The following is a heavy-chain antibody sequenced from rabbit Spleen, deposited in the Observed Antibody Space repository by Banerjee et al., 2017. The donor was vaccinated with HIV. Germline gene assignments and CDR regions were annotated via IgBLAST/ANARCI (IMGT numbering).Heavy chain of an antibody. CDR3: ARDTSSSFSSYGMDL. CDR1: GIDFSSDSY. J-gene: IGHJ6*01. D-gene: IGHD1-1*01. CDR2: IEAGSSGFT. V-gene: IGHV1S45*01. Sequence: QQQLEESGGGLVKPGGTLTLTCKASGIDFSSDSYMCWVRQAPGKGLEWIACIEAGSSGFTYFASWAKGRFTISKTSSTTVTLQMPSLTAADTATYFCARDTSSSFSSYGMDLWGPGTLVTVS.